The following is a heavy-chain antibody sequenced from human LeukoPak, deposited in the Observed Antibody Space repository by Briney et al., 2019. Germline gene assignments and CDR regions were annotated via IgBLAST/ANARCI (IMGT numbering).Heavy chain of an antibody. Sequence: GGSLRLSCAASGFTFRSYWMSWVRQFPGKGLEWVANIKEDGSERYHVDSVRGRFTISRDNAKNSLYLHMNSLRAEDPAVYYCARTNGMDVWGQGTTVTVSS. V-gene: IGHV3-7*05. CDR2: IKEDGSER. CDR1: GFTFRSYW. J-gene: IGHJ6*02. CDR3: ARTNGMDV.